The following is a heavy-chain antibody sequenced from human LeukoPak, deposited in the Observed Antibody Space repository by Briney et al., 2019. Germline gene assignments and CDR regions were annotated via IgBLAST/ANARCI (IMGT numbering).Heavy chain of an antibody. J-gene: IGHJ3*02. D-gene: IGHD1-14*01. CDR2: IYYSGTT. CDR1: GGSFSSSDYY. V-gene: IGHV4-39*01. Sequence: SETLSLTCTVSGGSFSSSDYYWGWIRQPPGKGLEWIGSIYYSGTTYYNPSLKSRVTISVDTSKKQFSLKLRSVTAADTAVYYCARHEWGITNAFDIWGQGTMVTASS. CDR3: ARHEWGITNAFDI.